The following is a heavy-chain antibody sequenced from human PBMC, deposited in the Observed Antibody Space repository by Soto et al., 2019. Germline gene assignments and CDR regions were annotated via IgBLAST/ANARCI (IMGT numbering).Heavy chain of an antibody. CDR3: AREPSHYAIGRMDV. CDR2: ISYDGSNK. Sequence: QVQLVESGGGVVQPGRSLRLSCAASGFTFRSYAMHWVRQAPGKGLEWVAVISYDGSNKYYADSVKGRFTISRDNSKNTLYLQMNSLRGEDTAVYNCAREPSHYAIGRMDVWGQGTTVTVSS. V-gene: IGHV3-30-3*01. CDR1: GFTFRSYA. D-gene: IGHD4-17*01. J-gene: IGHJ6*02.